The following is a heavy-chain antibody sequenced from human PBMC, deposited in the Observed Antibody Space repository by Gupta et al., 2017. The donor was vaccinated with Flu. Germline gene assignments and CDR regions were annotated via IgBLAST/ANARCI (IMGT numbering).Heavy chain of an antibody. Sequence: QLQLQESGPGLVKPSEALSLTCTVSGGSISSSSYYWGWIRQPPGKGLEWIGSIYYSGSTYYNPSLKSRVTISVDTSKNQFSLKLSSVTAADTAVYYCARRGSSSIRGWFDPWGQGTLVTVSS. J-gene: IGHJ5*02. CDR1: GGSISSSSYY. CDR2: IYYSGST. V-gene: IGHV4-39*01. D-gene: IGHD6-6*01. CDR3: ARRGSSSIRGWFDP.